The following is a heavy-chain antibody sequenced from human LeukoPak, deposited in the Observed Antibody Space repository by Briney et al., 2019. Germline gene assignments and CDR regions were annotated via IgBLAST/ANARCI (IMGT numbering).Heavy chain of an antibody. CDR3: ANTSTREDDAFDI. CDR2: ISAGNGNT. J-gene: IGHJ3*02. CDR1: GYTFTSYA. D-gene: IGHD5-18*01. Sequence: ASVKVSCKASGYTFTSYAMHWVRQAPGQRLEWMGWISAGNGNTKYSQKFQGRVTITRDTSASTAYMELSSLRSEDTAVYYCANTSTREDDAFDIWGQGTMVTVSS. V-gene: IGHV1-3*01.